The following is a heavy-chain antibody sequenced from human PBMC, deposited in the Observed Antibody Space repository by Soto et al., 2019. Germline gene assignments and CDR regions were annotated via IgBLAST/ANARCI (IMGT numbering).Heavy chain of an antibody. J-gene: IGHJ6*02. CDR1: GGSISSYY. CDR3: ARGTVGATGFFYYYGMDV. Sequence: SETLSLTCTVSGGSISSYYWSWIRQPPGKGLKWIGYIYYSGSTNYNPSLKSRVTISVDTSKNQFSLKLSSVTAADTAVYYCARGTVGATGFFYYYGMDVWGQGTTVTVSS. CDR2: IYYSGST. D-gene: IGHD1-26*01. V-gene: IGHV4-59*01.